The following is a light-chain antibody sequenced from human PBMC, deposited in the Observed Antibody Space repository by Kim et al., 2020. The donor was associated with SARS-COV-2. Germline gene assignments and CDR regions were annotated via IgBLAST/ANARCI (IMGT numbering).Light chain of an antibody. V-gene: IGLV3-19*01. CDR3: NSRDSNDDVV. CDR2: GKN. CDR1: SLRSYY. Sequence: PVGQTVRSTCQGDSLRSYYATWYQQKPGQAPILVIYGKNNRPSGIPDRFSGSSSGNTASLTITGTQAGDEADYYCNSRDSNDDVVFGGGTQLTVL. J-gene: IGLJ3*02.